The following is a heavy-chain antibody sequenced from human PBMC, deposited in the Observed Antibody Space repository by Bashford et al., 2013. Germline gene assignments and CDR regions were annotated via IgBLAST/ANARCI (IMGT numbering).Heavy chain of an antibody. J-gene: IGHJ3*01. CDR3: AREHKYCRAGSCSRTNDAFDL. D-gene: IGHD2-15*01. Sequence: APRTGALSGWEGSIPVLDMTDYAQKFQGRLTITADKSTNTAYMELSSLSSEDTAMYYCAREHKYCRAGSCSRTNDAFDLWGRGTLVTVSS. V-gene: IGHV1-69*04. CDR2: SIPVLDMT.